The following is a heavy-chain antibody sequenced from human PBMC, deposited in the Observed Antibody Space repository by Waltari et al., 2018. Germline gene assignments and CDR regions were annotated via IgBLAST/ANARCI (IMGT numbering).Heavy chain of an antibody. J-gene: IGHJ4*02. CDR3: AKDRNYDILTGPFDY. CDR1: GFTFDDYA. CDR2: ISCNSGSI. Sequence: EVQLVESGGGLVQPGRSLRLSCAASGFTFDDYAMHWVRQAPGKGLEWVAGISCNSGSIGYADSVKGRFTISRDNAKNSLYLQMNSLRAEDTALYYCAKDRNYDILTGPFDYWGQGTLVTVSS. V-gene: IGHV3-9*01. D-gene: IGHD3-9*01.